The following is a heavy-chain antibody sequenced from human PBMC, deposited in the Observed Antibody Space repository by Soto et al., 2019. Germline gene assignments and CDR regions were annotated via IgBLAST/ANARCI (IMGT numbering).Heavy chain of an antibody. V-gene: IGHV3-7*03. CDR1: GLTFRNDW. Sequence: PGGSLRLSCAGSGLTFRNDWLSWVRQAPGKGLEWVSNINQDGSERYYVDSVRGRFTISRDNVENSLYLQLNSLRPEDTAVYYCAVYGYGVSAAAYWGQGTLVTVSS. J-gene: IGHJ4*02. CDR3: AVYGYGVSAAAY. D-gene: IGHD4-17*01. CDR2: INQDGSER.